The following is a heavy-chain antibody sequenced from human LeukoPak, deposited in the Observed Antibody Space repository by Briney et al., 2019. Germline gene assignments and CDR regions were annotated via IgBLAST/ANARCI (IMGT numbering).Heavy chain of an antibody. CDR3: AKAVRHIWSY. CDR1: GFSFSAYA. J-gene: IGHJ4*02. CDR2: LSASGSTS. Sequence: GGSLRLSCAASGFSFSAYAMSWVRQAPGKGLQWVSTLSASGSTSYYTDSVKGRFTISRDNSKNTLYLQMNSLRAEDTAVYYCAKAVRHIWSYWGQGTLVTVSS. D-gene: IGHD3-3*01. V-gene: IGHV3-23*01.